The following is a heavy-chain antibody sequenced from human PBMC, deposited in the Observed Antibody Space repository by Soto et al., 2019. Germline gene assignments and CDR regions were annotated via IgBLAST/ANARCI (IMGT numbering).Heavy chain of an antibody. CDR2: TYPFDSDT. CDR3: GRHYGGATTGIDY. D-gene: IGHD1-26*01. V-gene: IGHV5-51*01. J-gene: IGHJ4*01. CDR1: GYTFTYYW. Sequence: GESLKISCEGSGYTFTYYWIGWVRQMPGKGLEWMGVTYPFDSDTRYSPSFQGRVTISAVQSTNTAYLELSRLQASDTAIYNCGRHYGGATTGIDYWGQGTLVTVSS.